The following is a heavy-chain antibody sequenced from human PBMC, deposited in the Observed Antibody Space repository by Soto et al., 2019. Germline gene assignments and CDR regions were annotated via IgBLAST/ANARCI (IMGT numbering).Heavy chain of an antibody. CDR2: ILYDGSKK. V-gene: IGHV3-30*18. CDR1: GFTFSSYG. J-gene: IGHJ6*02. CDR3: VKDGSSGWPYFGDMDV. D-gene: IGHD6-19*01. Sequence: QVQLVESGGGVVQPGRSLRLSCAASGFTFSSYGMHWVRQAPGKGLEWVAVILYDGSKKYYADSVKGRFTISRDNSKNTMYLQMSSLRGADTALYYCVKDGSSGWPYFGDMDVWGRGTTVTVSS.